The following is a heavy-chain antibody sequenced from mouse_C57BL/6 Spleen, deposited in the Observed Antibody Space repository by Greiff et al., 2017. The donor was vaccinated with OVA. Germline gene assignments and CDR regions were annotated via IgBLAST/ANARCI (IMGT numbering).Heavy chain of an antibody. V-gene: IGHV1-52*01. CDR2: LDPSDIET. CDR3: ARDYYDYGCYFDY. CDR1: GYTFTSYW. J-gene: IGHJ2*01. Sequence: QVQLQQPGAELVRPGSSVKLSCKASGYTFTSYWMHWVPQRPLQGLECIVTLDPSDIETHYNQKFKDKATLTVDKSSSTAYMQLSSLTSEDSAVYYCARDYYDYGCYFDYWGQGTTLTVSS. D-gene: IGHD2-4*01.